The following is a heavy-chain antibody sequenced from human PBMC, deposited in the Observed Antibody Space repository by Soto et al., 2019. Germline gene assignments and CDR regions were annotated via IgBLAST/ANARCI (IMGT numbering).Heavy chain of an antibody. CDR2: IIPVLGIA. D-gene: IGHD3-22*01. CDR3: AGGRGYGDV. J-gene: IGHJ6*02. CDR1: GGTFSSYT. Sequence: QVQLVQSGAEVKKPGSSVKVSCKASGGTFSSYTISWVRQAPGQGIEWMGWIIPVLGIANYAQKFQGRVTITADKSTSTAYMELSSLRSEDMAVYYCAGGRGYGDVWGQGTTVTVSS. V-gene: IGHV1-69*02.